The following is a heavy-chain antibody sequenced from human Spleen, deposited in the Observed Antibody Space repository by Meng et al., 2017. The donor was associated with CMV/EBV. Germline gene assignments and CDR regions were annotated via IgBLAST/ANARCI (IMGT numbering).Heavy chain of an antibody. CDR2: IKQDGSER. CDR1: FSLNNYW. CDR3: ARPRAGIAVTGTTTDFDY. J-gene: IGHJ4*02. V-gene: IGHV3-7*01. Sequence: FSLNNYWMSWVRRDPEKGLEWVENIKQDGSEREYVDSVKSRYTIYRDNEKHSLFLKMNSLRAEDTAVYYCARPRAGIAVTGTTTDFDYWGQGTLVTVSS. D-gene: IGHD1/OR15-1a*01.